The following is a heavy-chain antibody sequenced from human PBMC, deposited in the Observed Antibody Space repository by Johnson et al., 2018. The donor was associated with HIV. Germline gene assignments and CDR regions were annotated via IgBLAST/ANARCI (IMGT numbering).Heavy chain of an antibody. J-gene: IGHJ3*01. V-gene: IGHV3-9*01. CDR3: AKVRLGGDLDAAFDV. CDR1: GFTFKDYA. CDR2: INWKSDSI. D-gene: IGHD3-16*01. Sequence: VQLVESGGGLVQPGGSLRLSCAASGFTFKDYAIHWVRQVPGKGPEWVSGINWKSDSIAYGDSVKGRFTISRDNAKNSLYLQMSSLKAEDTALYYCAKVRLGGDLDAAFDVWDQGTMVTVSS.